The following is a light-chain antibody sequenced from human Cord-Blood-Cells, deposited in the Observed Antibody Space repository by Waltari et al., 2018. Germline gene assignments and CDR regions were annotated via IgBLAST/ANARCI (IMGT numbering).Light chain of an antibody. CDR2: AAS. CDR1: QGISSC. Sequence: DIQMSESPSSVSESVEDRVTFTCRASQGISSCLAWYQQKPGKAPKLLIYAASSLQSGVPSRFSGSGSGTDFTLTISSLQPEDFATYYCQQANSFPITFGQGTRLEIK. J-gene: IGKJ5*01. CDR3: QQANSFPIT. V-gene: IGKV1-12*01.